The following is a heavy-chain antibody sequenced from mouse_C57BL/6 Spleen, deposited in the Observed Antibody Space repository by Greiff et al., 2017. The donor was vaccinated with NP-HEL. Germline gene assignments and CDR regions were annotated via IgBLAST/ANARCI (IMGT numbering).Heavy chain of an antibody. CDR3: AIWVYYAMDY. CDR1: GYSITSGYY. CDR2: ISYDGSN. D-gene: IGHD4-1*01. J-gene: IGHJ4*01. Sequence: EVQLQESGPGLVKPSQSLSLTCSVTGYSITSGYYWNWIRQFPGNKLEWMGYISYDGSNNYNPSLKNRISITRDTSKNQFFLKLNSVTTEDTATYYCAIWVYYAMDYWGQGTSVTVSS. V-gene: IGHV3-6*01.